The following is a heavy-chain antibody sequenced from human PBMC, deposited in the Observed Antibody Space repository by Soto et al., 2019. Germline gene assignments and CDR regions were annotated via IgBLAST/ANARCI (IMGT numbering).Heavy chain of an antibody. J-gene: IGHJ3*02. D-gene: IGHD3-9*01. Sequence: EVQLLESGGGLVQPGGSLRLSCAASGFTLSSYDMGWVRQAPGRGLEWISLIRGSGGATFHADSVEGRLTISRDISKNTLYLQMNSLRAEDSAVYYCAKDRGDNAGYPAFDIWGQGTMVTVSS. CDR1: GFTLSSYD. V-gene: IGHV3-23*01. CDR2: IRGSGGAT. CDR3: AKDRGDNAGYPAFDI.